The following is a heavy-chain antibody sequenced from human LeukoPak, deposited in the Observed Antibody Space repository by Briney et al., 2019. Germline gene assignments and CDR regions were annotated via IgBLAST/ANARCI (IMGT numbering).Heavy chain of an antibody. CDR3: ARGSDYGDHVGY. J-gene: IGHJ4*02. CDR2: IYYSGST. V-gene: IGHV4-39*07. D-gene: IGHD4-17*01. Sequence: SETLSLTCTVSGGSISSSSYYWGWIRQPPGKGLEWIGSIYYSGSTYYNPSLKSRVTISVDTSKNQFSLKLSSVTAADTAVYYCARGSDYGDHVGYWGQGTLVTVSS. CDR1: GGSISSSSYY.